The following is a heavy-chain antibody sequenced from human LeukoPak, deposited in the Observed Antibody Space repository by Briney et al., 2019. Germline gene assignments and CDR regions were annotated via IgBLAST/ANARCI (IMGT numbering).Heavy chain of an antibody. D-gene: IGHD3-3*01. Sequence: GGSLRLSCAASGFTFSSYEMNWVRQAPGKGLEWVSYISSSGSTIYYADSVKGRFTISRDNAKNSLYLQMSSLRAEDTAIYYCARVVWSTYNSARFDFWGQGTLVSVSS. CDR3: ARVVWSTYNSARFDF. J-gene: IGHJ4*02. CDR2: ISSSGSTI. V-gene: IGHV3-48*03. CDR1: GFTFSSYE.